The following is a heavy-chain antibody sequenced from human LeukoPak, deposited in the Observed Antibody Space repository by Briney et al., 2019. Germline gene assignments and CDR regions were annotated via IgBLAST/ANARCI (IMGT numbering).Heavy chain of an antibody. CDR3: VRDGGVSGYDLLDY. CDR1: GFIFSNYW. D-gene: IGHD5-12*01. Sequence: GGSLRPSCTASGFIFSNYWMTWVRRAPGKGLEWVAQINKDGSNEYYIDSVKARFSISRDNARHSLSLQMNSLRAEDTAVYYCVRDGGVSGYDLLDYWGQGTLVTVSS. V-gene: IGHV3-7*01. CDR2: INKDGSNE. J-gene: IGHJ4*02.